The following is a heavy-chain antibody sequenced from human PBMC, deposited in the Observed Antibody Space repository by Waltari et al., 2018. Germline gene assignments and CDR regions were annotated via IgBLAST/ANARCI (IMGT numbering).Heavy chain of an antibody. CDR1: GGSISSYY. V-gene: IGHV4-4*07. CDR2: IYISGST. Sequence: QVQLQESGPGLVKPSETLSLTCTVPGGSISSYYSGWIRQPAGKGLEWIGRIYISGSTNYNPSLKSRVTMSLDTSKNHFSLTLSSVTAADTAVYYCARVFWTSASSGVSFLDPWGQGTLVTVSS. CDR3: ARVFWTSASSGVSFLDP. D-gene: IGHD3-3*01. J-gene: IGHJ5*02.